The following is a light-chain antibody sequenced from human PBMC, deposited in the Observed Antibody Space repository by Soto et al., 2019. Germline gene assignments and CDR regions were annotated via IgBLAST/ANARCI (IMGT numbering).Light chain of an antibody. V-gene: IGLV2-14*01. J-gene: IGLJ1*01. CDR3: SSYTGSTPYV. CDR2: EVS. CDR1: SSDVGGYNY. Sequence: QSALTQPASVSGSPGQSITISCTGTSSDVGGYNYVSWYQQHPGKAPKLMIYEVSNRPSGVSNRFSGSKSGNTASLTISGLQAEDEADYYCSSYTGSTPYVFGNGTKVTVL.